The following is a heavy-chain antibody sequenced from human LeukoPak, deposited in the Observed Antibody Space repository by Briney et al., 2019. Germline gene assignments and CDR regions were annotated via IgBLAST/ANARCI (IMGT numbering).Heavy chain of an antibody. V-gene: IGHV1-46*01. Sequence: GASVKVSCKASGYVFTSFYMHWVRQAPGQGLEWMGIIKPSSGDTSFAQKFQARVTLTRDTSTSTVYMELSSLTSEDTAVYYCARDWSESGIAVADYFDYWGQGTLVTVSS. CDR2: IKPSSGDT. J-gene: IGHJ4*02. CDR1: GYVFTSFY. D-gene: IGHD6-19*01. CDR3: ARDWSESGIAVADYFDY.